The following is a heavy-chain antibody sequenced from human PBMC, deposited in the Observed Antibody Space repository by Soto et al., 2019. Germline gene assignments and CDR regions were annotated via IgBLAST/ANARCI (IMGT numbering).Heavy chain of an antibody. J-gene: IGHJ3*02. CDR1: GGTFSSYA. V-gene: IGHV1-69*01. CDR3: ARDGAHYDILTGYYSRGAFDI. D-gene: IGHD3-9*01. CDR2: IIPIFGTA. Sequence: QVQLVQSGAEVKKPGSSVKVSCKASGGTFSSYAISWVRQAPGQGLEWMGGIIPIFGTANYAQKFQGRVTITADETTSTAYMELSSLRSEDTAGYYCARDGAHYDILTGYYSRGAFDIWGQGTMVTVSS.